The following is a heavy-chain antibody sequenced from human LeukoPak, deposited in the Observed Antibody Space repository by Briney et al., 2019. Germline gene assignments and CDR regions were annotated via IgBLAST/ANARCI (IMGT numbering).Heavy chain of an antibody. CDR3: AKVGRISLIVVVFTTADDWYFDL. CDR1: GFTFSNYA. Sequence: GSLRLSCAASGFTFSNYAMSWVRQAPGKGLEWVSGISGSGGSTYYADSVKGRLTISRDNSKNTLYLQMDSLRAEDTAVYYCAKVGRISLIVVVFTTADDWYFDLWGRGTLVTVSS. J-gene: IGHJ2*01. CDR2: ISGSGGST. D-gene: IGHD3-22*01. V-gene: IGHV3-23*01.